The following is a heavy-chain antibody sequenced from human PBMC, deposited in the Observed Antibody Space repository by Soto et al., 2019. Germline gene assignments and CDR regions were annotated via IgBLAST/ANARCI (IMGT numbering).Heavy chain of an antibody. D-gene: IGHD4-17*01. CDR2: VYYRGRS. J-gene: IGHJ4*02. V-gene: IGHV4-39*01. CDR3: VSQRTTVPTQSYFDY. Sequence: SETLSLTCTVSGGSVTNSSYYWGWIRQAPGKGLEWIGSVYYRGRSYSKSSVKSRVTISVDTSKNRFSLSLNSVTASDTAVYFCVSQRTTVPTQSYFDYWGPGALVTVSS. CDR1: GGSVTNSSYY.